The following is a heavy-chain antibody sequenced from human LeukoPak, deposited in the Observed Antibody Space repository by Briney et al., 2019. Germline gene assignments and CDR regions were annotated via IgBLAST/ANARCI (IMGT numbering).Heavy chain of an antibody. J-gene: IGHJ4*02. V-gene: IGHV3-23*01. CDR3: AKDRRSYCSGGSCFLPFDY. CDR1: GFTFSSYA. CDR2: ISGSGSST. D-gene: IGHD2-15*01. Sequence: GGSLRLSCAASGFTFSSYAMSWVRQAPGKGLEWVSAISGSGSSTYYADSVKGRFTISRDNSKNTLYLQMNSLRAEDTAVYYCAKDRRSYCSGGSCFLPFDYWGQGTLVTVSS.